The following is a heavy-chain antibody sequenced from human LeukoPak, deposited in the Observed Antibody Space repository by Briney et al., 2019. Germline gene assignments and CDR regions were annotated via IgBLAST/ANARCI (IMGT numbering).Heavy chain of an antibody. J-gene: IGHJ4*02. CDR2: ILFDGSNK. V-gene: IGHV3-30-3*01. Sequence: GGSLRLSCAASGFTFSSYAMHWVRQAPGKGLEGVAVILFDGSNKYYADSVKGRFTISRDNSKNTLYLQMNSLRPEDTAVYYCAREGRSCSSSSCYGGWYFDYWGQGTLVTVSS. CDR1: GFTFSSYA. CDR3: AREGRSCSSSSCYGGWYFDY. D-gene: IGHD2-2*01.